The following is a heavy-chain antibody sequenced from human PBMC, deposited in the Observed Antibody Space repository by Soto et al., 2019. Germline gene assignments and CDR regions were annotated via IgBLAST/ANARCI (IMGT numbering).Heavy chain of an antibody. D-gene: IGHD5-18*01. V-gene: IGHV4-34*01. Sequence: PSETLSLTCAVYGGSFSGYYWSWIRQPPGKGLEWIGEINHSGSTNYNPSLKSRVTISVDTSKNQFSLKLSSVTAADTAVYYCAGRQLWSFHTFDYWGQGTLVTVSS. CDR1: GGSFSGYY. J-gene: IGHJ4*02. CDR3: AGRQLWSFHTFDY. CDR2: INHSGST.